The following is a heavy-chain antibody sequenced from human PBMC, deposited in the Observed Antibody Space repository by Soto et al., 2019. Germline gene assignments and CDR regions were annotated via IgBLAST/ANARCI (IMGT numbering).Heavy chain of an antibody. CDR1: GLTVSNNY. CDR3: ASLNARVSSHPHYFDY. CDR2: IYSGGST. J-gene: IGHJ4*02. D-gene: IGHD6-13*01. Sequence: EVQLVESGGGLIQPGGSLRLSCVASGLTVSNNYMSWVRQAPGKGLEWVSVIYSGGSTYYADSVKGRFTISRDNSKHTLDLQMNSLRAEDTAVYYCASLNARVSSHPHYFDYWGQGTLVTVSS. V-gene: IGHV3-53*01.